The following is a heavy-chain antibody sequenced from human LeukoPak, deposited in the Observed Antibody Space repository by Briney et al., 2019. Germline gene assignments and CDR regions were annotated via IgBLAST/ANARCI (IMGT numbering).Heavy chain of an antibody. CDR2: IYYSGST. J-gene: IGHJ4*02. Sequence: SWIRQPPGKGLEWIGYIYYSGSTYYNPSLKSRVTISVDTSKNQFSLKLSSVTAADTAVYYCAREVTGGAAGTRPILAYWGQGTLATVSS. CDR3: AREVTGGAAGTRPILAY. D-gene: IGHD6-13*01. V-gene: IGHV4-30-4*08.